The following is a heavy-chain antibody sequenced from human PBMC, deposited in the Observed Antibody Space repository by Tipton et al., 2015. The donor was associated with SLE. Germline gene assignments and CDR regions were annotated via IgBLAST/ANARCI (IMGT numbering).Heavy chain of an antibody. V-gene: IGHV4-59*08. D-gene: IGHD4-23*01. CDR3: ARHGMVNYYYYGMDV. J-gene: IGHJ6*02. Sequence: TLSLTCSVSGGSISSYYWSWIRQPPAKGLEWIGFIYYNGKTNYNSSLKSRVTISVDTSKSQFSLKLRSMTAADTAVYYCARHGMVNYYYYGMDVWGQGTTVTVSS. CDR2: IYYNGKT. CDR1: GGSISSYY.